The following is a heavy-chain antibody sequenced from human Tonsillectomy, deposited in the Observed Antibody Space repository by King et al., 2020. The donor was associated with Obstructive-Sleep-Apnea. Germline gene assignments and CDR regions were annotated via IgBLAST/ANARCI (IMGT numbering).Heavy chain of an antibody. V-gene: IGHV4-59*08. J-gene: IGHJ4*02. CDR3: SRHYNRGVVTASYFFDY. Sequence: QLQESGPGLVKPSETLSLSCTVSRGSISCYYWSWIRQPPGKGLEWVGYISYSGVTKYSPSLGIRVTMAVDPSNNQFSLKLISVTAADTAVYYCSRHYNRGVVTASYFFDYWGQGMQVTVSS. D-gene: IGHD2-21*02. CDR2: ISYSGVT. CDR1: RGSISCYY.